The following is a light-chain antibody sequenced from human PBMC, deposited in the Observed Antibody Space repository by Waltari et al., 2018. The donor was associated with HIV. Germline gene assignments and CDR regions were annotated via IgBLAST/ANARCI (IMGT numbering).Light chain of an antibody. CDR1: QSISSY. CDR3: QQRSNWPRT. J-gene: IGKJ1*01. CDR2: DAS. V-gene: IGKV3-11*01. Sequence: EIVLTQSPATLYLSPGERAPLSCTASQSISSYLAWYQQKPGQAPRLLIDDASNRATGIPARFSGSGSGTDFTLTISSLEPEDFAIYYCQQRSNWPRTFGQGTKVEIK.